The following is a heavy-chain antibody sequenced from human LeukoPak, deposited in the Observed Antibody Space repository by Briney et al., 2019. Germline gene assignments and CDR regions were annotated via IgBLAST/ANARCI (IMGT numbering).Heavy chain of an antibody. J-gene: IGHJ4*02. V-gene: IGHV3-30-3*01. CDR2: ISYDGSNK. D-gene: IGHD5-24*01. CDR1: GFIFSSYA. Sequence: PGGSLRLSCAVSGFIFSSYAMHWVRQAPGKGLEWVAVISYDGSNKYYADSVEGRFTISRDNSKNTLYLQMNSLRAEDTAVYYCARDHLEMATSHFDYWGQGTLVTVSS. CDR3: ARDHLEMATSHFDY.